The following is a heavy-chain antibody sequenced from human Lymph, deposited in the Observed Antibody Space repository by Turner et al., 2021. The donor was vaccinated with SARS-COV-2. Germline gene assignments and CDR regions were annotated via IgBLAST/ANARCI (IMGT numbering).Heavy chain of an antibody. D-gene: IGHD1-26*01. J-gene: IGHJ5*02. V-gene: IGHV1-69*04. CDR2: IIPILGIA. CDR1: GGTFSSYA. CDR3: ARGRLDSFGGGYYSWFDP. Sequence: QVQLVQSGAEVKKPGSSVKVSCNASGGTFSSYAINWVRQAPGQGLEWMGRIIPILGIANYAQKFQGRVTITADKSTSTAYMELSSLRSEDTAVYYCARGRLDSFGGGYYSWFDPWGQGTLVTVSS.